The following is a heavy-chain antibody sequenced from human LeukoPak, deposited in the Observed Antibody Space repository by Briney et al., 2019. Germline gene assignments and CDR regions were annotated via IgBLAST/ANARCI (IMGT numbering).Heavy chain of an antibody. CDR1: GFTFSSYA. D-gene: IGHD1-26*01. J-gene: IGHJ4*02. V-gene: IGHV3-23*01. Sequence: GGSLRLSCAASGFTFSSYAMSWVRQAPGKGLEWASAISGSGGSTYYADSVKGRFTISRDNSKNTLYLQMNSLRAEDTAVYYCARIKVGATGIDYWGQGTLVTVSS. CDR3: ARIKVGATGIDY. CDR2: ISGSGGST.